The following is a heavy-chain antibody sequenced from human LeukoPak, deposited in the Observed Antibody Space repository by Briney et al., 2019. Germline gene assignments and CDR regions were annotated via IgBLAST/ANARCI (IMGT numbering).Heavy chain of an antibody. CDR3: ARDRLRGNYYDSSGYYYLDY. Sequence: GASVKVSCKASGGTFSSYAINWVRQAPGQGLEWMGGIIPIFGTANYAQKFQGRVTITTDESTSTAYMELSSLRSEDTAVYYCARDRLRGNYYDSSGYYYLDYWGQGTLVTVSS. V-gene: IGHV1-69*05. CDR1: GGTFSSYA. D-gene: IGHD3-22*01. J-gene: IGHJ4*02. CDR2: IIPIFGTA.